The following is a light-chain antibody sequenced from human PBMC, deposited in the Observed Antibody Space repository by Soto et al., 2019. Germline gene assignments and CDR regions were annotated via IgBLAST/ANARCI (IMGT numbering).Light chain of an antibody. J-gene: IGLJ3*02. CDR1: SGAVTSGYY. Sequence: QAVVTQEPSLTVSPGGTVTLTCASSSGAVTSGYYQNWFQQKPGQAPRILIYSTSNKHSWATARFSGSLLGGKAALTLSGVQPEDEAEYYCLLFYGGAWVFGGGTKLTVL. V-gene: IGLV7-43*01. CDR3: LLFYGGAWV. CDR2: STS.